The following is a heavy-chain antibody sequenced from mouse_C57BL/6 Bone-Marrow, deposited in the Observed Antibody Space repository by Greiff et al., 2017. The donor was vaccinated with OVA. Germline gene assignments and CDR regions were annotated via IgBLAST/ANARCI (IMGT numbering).Heavy chain of an antibody. Sequence: EVQGVESGGGLVKPGGSLKLSCAASGFTFSSYAMSWVRQTPEKRLEWVATISDGGSYTYYPDNVKGRFTISRDNAKNNLYLQMSHLKSEDTAMYYCARDPYWVPFAYWGQGTLVTVSA. V-gene: IGHV5-4*01. CDR2: ISDGGSYT. J-gene: IGHJ3*01. CDR3: ARDPYWVPFAY. D-gene: IGHD4-1*01. CDR1: GFTFSSYA.